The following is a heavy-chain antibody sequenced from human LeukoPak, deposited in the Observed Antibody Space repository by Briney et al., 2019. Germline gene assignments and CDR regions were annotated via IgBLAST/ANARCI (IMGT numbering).Heavy chain of an antibody. CDR1: GYTFTGYY. V-gene: IGHV1-2*02. CDR3: ATLGVGATIGLDY. J-gene: IGHJ4*02. CDR2: INPNGGGT. D-gene: IGHD1-26*01. Sequence: ASVKVSCKASGYTFTGYYMHWVRQAPGQGLEWMGWINPNGGGTNYAQKFQGRVTMTRDTSISTAYMELSRLRSDDTAVYYCATLGVGATIGLDYWGQGTLVTVSS.